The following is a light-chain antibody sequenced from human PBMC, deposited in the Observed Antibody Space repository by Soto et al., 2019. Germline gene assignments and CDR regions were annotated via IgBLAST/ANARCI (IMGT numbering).Light chain of an antibody. CDR1: SSDVGTYTY. J-gene: IGLJ1*01. CDR2: DVI. Sequence: QSVLPQPRSVSGSPGQSVTISCTGTSSDVGTYTYVSWYQQHPGKAPKLIMYDVIKRPSGVPDRFSGSKSGNTASLTISGLQAEDEAEYYCCLYAGSYPHVFGPGTQLTVL. CDR3: CLYAGSYPHV. V-gene: IGLV2-11*01.